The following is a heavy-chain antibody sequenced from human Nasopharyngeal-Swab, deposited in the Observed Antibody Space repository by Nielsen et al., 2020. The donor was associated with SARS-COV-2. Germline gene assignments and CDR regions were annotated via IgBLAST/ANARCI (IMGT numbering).Heavy chain of an antibody. D-gene: IGHD5-24*01. Sequence: SVKVSCKASGGTFSSYAVIWVRQAPGQGLEWMGGIIPILGVRNYPQDFQDRVTITADTSTNTAYMELSSLRSEDTAAYYCARGGWLRKDYYYSYYYMDVWGKGTTVTVSS. V-gene: IGHV1-69*10. CDR1: GGTFSSYA. J-gene: IGHJ6*03. CDR2: IIPILGVR. CDR3: ARGGWLRKDYYYSYYYMDV.